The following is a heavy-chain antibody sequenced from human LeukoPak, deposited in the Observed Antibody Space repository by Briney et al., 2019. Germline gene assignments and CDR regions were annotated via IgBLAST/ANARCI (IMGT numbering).Heavy chain of an antibody. CDR2: LYYTGSA. V-gene: IGHV4-39*07. CDR3: ARLWSGYNFDY. J-gene: IGHJ4*02. CDR1: GGSISSSSYY. D-gene: IGHD5-24*01. Sequence: PSETLSLTCTVSGGSISSSSYYWGWIRQPPGKGLQWIGSLYYTGSAGYNPSLKSRLTMSMDKSKNQFSLKLNSVTAADTAVYYCARLWSGYNFDYWGQGTLVTVSS.